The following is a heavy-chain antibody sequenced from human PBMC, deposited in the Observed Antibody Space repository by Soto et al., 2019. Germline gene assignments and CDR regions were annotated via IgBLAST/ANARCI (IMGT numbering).Heavy chain of an antibody. CDR3: ARVSETYRSSGDPYYYGMDV. J-gene: IGHJ6*02. Sequence: SETLSLTCTVSGGSVSSGSYYWSWIRQPPGKGLEWIGYIYYSGSTNYKPSLKSRVTISVDTSKNQFSLKLSSVTAADTAVYYCARVSETYRSSGDPYYYGMDVWGQGTTVTVSS. V-gene: IGHV4-61*01. CDR2: IYYSGST. D-gene: IGHD6-6*01. CDR1: GGSVSSGSYY.